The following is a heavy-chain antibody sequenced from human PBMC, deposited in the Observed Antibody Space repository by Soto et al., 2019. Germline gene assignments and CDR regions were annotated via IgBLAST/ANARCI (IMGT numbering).Heavy chain of an antibody. CDR3: AKAVGPMVRGVYIHY. D-gene: IGHD3-10*01. Sequence: GGSLRLSCAASGFTFSSYAMSWVRQAPGKGLEWVSAISGSGGSTYYADSVKGRFTISRDNSKNTLYLQMNSLRAEDTAVYYCAKAVGPMVRGVYIHYLGQGTLVTVPS. CDR2: ISGSGGST. J-gene: IGHJ4*02. CDR1: GFTFSSYA. V-gene: IGHV3-23*01.